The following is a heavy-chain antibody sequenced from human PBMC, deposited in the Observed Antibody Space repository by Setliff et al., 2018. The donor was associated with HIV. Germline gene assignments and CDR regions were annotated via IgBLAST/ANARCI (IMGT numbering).Heavy chain of an antibody. CDR1: GFTFSSYN. CDR2: ISSTSSYI. V-gene: IGHV3-21*01. D-gene: IGHD4-17*01. CDR3: ARGKGRYGDYHDY. Sequence: GGSLRLSCAASGFTFSSYNMNWVRQAPGKGLEWVSSISSTSSYIYYADSVKGRFTISRDNAKNSLYLQMNSLRAEDTAVYYCARGKGRYGDYHDYWGQGTLVTV. J-gene: IGHJ4*02.